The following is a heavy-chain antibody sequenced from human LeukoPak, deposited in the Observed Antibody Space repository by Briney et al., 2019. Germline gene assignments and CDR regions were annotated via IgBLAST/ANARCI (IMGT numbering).Heavy chain of an antibody. V-gene: IGHV4-34*01. CDR1: GFIFSTYS. D-gene: IGHD4-17*01. J-gene: IGHJ4*02. CDR2: INHSGST. CDR3: ARGFTVTGYDY. Sequence: GSLRLSCAASGFIFSTYSMNWVRQPPGKGLEWIGEINHSGSTNYNPSLKSRVTISVDTSKNQFSLKLSSVTAADTAVYYCARGFTVTGYDYWGQGTLVTVSS.